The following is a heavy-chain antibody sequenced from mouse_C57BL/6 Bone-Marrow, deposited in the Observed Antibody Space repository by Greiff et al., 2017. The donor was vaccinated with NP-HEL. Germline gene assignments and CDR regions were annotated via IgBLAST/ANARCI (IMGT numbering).Heavy chain of an antibody. D-gene: IGHD1-1*01. Sequence: VQLQQPGAELVKPGASVKLSCKASGYTFTSYWMHWVKQRPGQGLEWIGLIHPNSGSTNYNEKFKSKATLTVDKSSSTAYMQLSSLTSEDSAVDYCARPLYYYGSSYGFDYWGQGTTLTVSA. CDR3: ARPLYYYGSSYGFDY. CDR1: GYTFTSYW. V-gene: IGHV1-64*01. J-gene: IGHJ2*01. CDR2: IHPNSGST.